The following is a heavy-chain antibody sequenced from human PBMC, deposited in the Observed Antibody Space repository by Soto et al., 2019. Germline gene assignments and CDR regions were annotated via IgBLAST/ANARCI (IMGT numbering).Heavy chain of an antibody. CDR1: GGSISSYY. CDR2: IYYSGST. D-gene: IGHD3-3*01. CDR3: ARRRNDFWSGYANYMDV. Sequence: SETLSLTCTVSGGSISSYYWSWIRPPPGKGLEWIGYIYYSGSTNYNPSLKSRVTISVDTSKNQFSLKLSSVTAADTAVYYCARRRNDFWSGYANYMDVWGKGTTVTVS. J-gene: IGHJ6*03. V-gene: IGHV4-59*01.